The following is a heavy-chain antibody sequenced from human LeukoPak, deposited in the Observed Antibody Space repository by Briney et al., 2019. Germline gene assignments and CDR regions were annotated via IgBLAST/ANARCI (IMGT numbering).Heavy chain of an antibody. J-gene: IGHJ6*02. CDR1: GASISIYY. CDR2: IYYTGST. Sequence: SETLSLTCTVSGASISIYYWSWIRQPPGKGLEWIGSIYYTGSTNYNPSLRSRVTISIDTSKNQFSLKLTSVTAADTAMYYCTSSDYDYYAMDVWGQGTTVAVSS. D-gene: IGHD6-6*01. V-gene: IGHV4-59*08. CDR3: TSSDYDYYAMDV.